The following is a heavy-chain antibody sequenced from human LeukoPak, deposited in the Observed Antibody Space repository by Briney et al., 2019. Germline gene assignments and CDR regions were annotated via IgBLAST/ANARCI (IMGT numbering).Heavy chain of an antibody. D-gene: IGHD2-2*01. CDR3: AREGGDIVVVPAADNWFDP. J-gene: IGHJ5*02. Sequence: ASVKVSCKASGYTFTSYGISWVRPAPGQGLEWMGWISAYNGNTNYAQKLQGRVTMTTDTSTSTDHMELRSLRSDDTAVYYCAREGGDIVVVPAADNWFDPWGQGTLVTVSS. CDR1: GYTFTSYG. V-gene: IGHV1-18*01. CDR2: ISAYNGNT.